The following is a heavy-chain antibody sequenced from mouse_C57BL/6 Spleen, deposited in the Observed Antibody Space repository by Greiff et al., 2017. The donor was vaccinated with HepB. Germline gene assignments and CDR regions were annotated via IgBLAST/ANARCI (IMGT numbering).Heavy chain of an antibody. V-gene: IGHV1-61*01. J-gene: IGHJ4*01. CDR2: IYPSDSET. CDR3: ARGGGWYAMDY. CDR1: GYTFTSYW. Sequence: QVQLQQPGAELVRPGSSVKLSCKASGYTFTSYWMDWVKQRPGQGLEWIGNIYPSDSETHYNQKFKDKATLTVDKSSSTAYMQLSSLTSEDSAVYYCARGGGWYAMDYWGQGTSVTVSS.